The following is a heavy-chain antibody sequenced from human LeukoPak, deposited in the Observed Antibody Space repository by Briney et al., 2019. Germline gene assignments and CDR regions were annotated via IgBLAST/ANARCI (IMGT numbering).Heavy chain of an antibody. CDR3: ARATYCGGDCYRRAGIDY. J-gene: IGHJ4*02. V-gene: IGHV1-2*02. CDR2: VNPNSGGT. Sequence: ASVKVSCKASGYTFTDYYIHWVRQTPGQGLEWMGWVNPNSGGTNYAQKFQGRVTMTRDTSISTAYMELSRLRSDDTAVYYCARATYCGGDCYRRAGIDYWGQGTLVTVSS. CDR1: GYTFTDYY. D-gene: IGHD2-21*02.